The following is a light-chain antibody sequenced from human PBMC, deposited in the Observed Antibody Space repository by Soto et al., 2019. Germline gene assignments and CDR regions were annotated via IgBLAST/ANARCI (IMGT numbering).Light chain of an antibody. Sequence: EIVLTQSPATLSLSPGERATLSCRASQSVSSYLAWYQHTPGQAPRLLIYDASNRATGIPARFSGSGSGTDFTLTISSLEPEDFAVYYCHQRSNWPWTFGPGTKVDIK. V-gene: IGKV3-11*01. J-gene: IGKJ1*01. CDR3: HQRSNWPWT. CDR2: DAS. CDR1: QSVSSY.